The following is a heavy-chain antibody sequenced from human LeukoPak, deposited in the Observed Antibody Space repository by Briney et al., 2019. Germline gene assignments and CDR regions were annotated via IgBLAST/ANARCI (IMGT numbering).Heavy chain of an antibody. Sequence: SETLSLTCAVYGGSFSGYYWSWIRQPPGKGLEWIGEVNHSGSTNYNPSLKSRVTISVDTSKNQFSLKLSSVTAADTAVYYCARQDTAMVYFDYWGQGTLVTVSS. CDR1: GGSFSGYY. V-gene: IGHV4-34*01. J-gene: IGHJ4*02. CDR2: VNHSGST. D-gene: IGHD5-18*01. CDR3: ARQDTAMVYFDY.